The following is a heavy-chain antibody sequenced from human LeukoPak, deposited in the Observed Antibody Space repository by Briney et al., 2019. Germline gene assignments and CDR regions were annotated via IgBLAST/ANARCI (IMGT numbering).Heavy chain of an antibody. J-gene: IGHJ4*02. CDR2: IKSKTDGGTT. D-gene: IGHD5-12*01. V-gene: IGHV3-15*01. Sequence: GGSLRLSCAASGFTFSNAWMSWVRQAPGKGLEWVGRIKSKTDGGTTDYAAPVKGRFTISRDDSKNTLYLQMNSLKTEDTAVYYCTTDVRLRLYYFDYWGQGTLVTVSS. CDR1: GFTFSNAW. CDR3: TTDVRLRLYYFDY.